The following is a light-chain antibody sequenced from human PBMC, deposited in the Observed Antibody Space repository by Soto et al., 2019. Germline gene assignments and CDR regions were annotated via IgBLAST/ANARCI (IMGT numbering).Light chain of an antibody. CDR2: SAS. CDR3: LRYNLPRRT. V-gene: IGKV1-27*01. CDR1: QGINNF. Sequence: DIPMTQSPSSLSASVGDRVTITCRASQGINNFLAWYQQRPGTVPKLLIYSASTLQSGVPSRFSGRGSGTDFTLIINSLQPEDVATYYCLRYNLPRRTFGPGTKV. J-gene: IGKJ1*01.